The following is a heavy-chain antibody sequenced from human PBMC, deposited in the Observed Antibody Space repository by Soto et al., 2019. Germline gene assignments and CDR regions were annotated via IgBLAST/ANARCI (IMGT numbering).Heavy chain of an antibody. Sequence: SETLSLTCAVSGGSISSGGYSWSWIRQPPGKGLEWIGYIYHSGSTYYNPSLKSRVTISVDTSKNQFSLKLSSVTAADTAVYYCARGPMVRGVIIKVNYYYGMDVWGQGTTVTVSS. D-gene: IGHD3-10*01. CDR1: GGSISSGGYS. J-gene: IGHJ6*02. CDR3: ARGPMVRGVIIKVNYYYGMDV. CDR2: IYHSGST. V-gene: IGHV4-30-2*01.